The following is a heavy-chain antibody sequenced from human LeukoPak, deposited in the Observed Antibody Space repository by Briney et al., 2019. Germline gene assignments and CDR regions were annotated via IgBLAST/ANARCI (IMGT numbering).Heavy chain of an antibody. CDR3: ARQKTVIWFGEEFDY. CDR2: IYYSGST. D-gene: IGHD3-10*01. Sequence: PSETLSLTCTVSGVSISSYYWSWIRQPPGKGLEWIGYIYYSGSTNYNPSLKSRVTISVDTSKNQFSLKLSSVTAADTAVYYCARQKTVIWFGEEFDYWGQETLVTVSS. CDR1: GVSISSYY. V-gene: IGHV4-59*08. J-gene: IGHJ4*02.